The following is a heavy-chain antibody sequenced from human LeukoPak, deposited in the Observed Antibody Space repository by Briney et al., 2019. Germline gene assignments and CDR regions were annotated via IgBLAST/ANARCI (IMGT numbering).Heavy chain of an antibody. CDR1: GGSISSYY. CDR2: ISGTT. V-gene: IGHV4-59*08. Sequence: SETLSLTCTVSGGSISSYYWSWIRQPPGKGLEWIGYISGTTNYNPSLKSRVTISQDTSKNQFSLKLTSVTAADTAVYYCARHSWINGYFDYWGQGTLVTVSS. D-gene: IGHD2-2*03. J-gene: IGHJ4*02. CDR3: ARHSWINGYFDY.